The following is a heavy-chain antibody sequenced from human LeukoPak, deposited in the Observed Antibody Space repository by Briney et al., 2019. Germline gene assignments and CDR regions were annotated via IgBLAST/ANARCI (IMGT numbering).Heavy chain of an antibody. Sequence: GGSLRLSCVGSGFNFIDNSMHWVRQAPGKGLEWVANIEDDGDAKSYVESVKGRFTVSRDNARASLYLQMDSLRVEDTAVYYCAGHVPRGRSDFDCWGQGALVTVSS. CDR1: GFNFIDNS. J-gene: IGHJ4*02. D-gene: IGHD5-12*01. CDR3: AGHVPRGRSDFDC. V-gene: IGHV3-7*01. CDR2: IEDDGDAK.